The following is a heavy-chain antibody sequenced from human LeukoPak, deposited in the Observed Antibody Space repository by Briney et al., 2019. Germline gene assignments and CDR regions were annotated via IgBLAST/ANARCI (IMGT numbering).Heavy chain of an antibody. CDR1: GGSISSYY. J-gene: IGHJ6*03. CDR3: ARVTTMVRGDNYMDV. D-gene: IGHD3-10*01. Sequence: SETLSLTCTVSGGSISSYYWSWIRQPAGKGLEWIGRIYTSGSTNYNPSLKNRVTMSVDTSKNQFSLKLSSVTAADTAVYYCARVTTMVRGDNYMDVWGKGTTVTVSS. V-gene: IGHV4-4*07. CDR2: IYTSGST.